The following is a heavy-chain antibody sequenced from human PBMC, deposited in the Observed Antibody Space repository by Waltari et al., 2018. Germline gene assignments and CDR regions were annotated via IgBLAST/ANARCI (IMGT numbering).Heavy chain of an antibody. Sequence: QVQLQESGPGLVKPSETLSLTCAVSGYSISSGYYWGWIRQPPGKGLEWIGSIYHSGSTYYNPSLKSRVTISVDTSKNQFSLKLSSVTAADTAVYYCGRGGRRDGLVPFVNYWGQGTLVTVSS. V-gene: IGHV4-38-2*01. D-gene: IGHD6-6*01. CDR2: IYHSGST. CDR1: GYSISSGYY. CDR3: GRGGRRDGLVPFVNY. J-gene: IGHJ4*02.